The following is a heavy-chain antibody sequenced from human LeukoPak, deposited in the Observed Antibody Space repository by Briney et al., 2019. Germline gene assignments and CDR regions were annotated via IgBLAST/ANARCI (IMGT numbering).Heavy chain of an antibody. Sequence: GASVKVSCKASGYTFTSYYMHWVRQAPGQGLEWXXXXXXXGGSTSYAQKFQGRVTMTRDTSTSTVYMELSSLRSEDTAVYYCARRGYCSSTSCFKTFDYWGQGTLVTVSS. D-gene: IGHD2-2*01. J-gene: IGHJ4*02. V-gene: IGHV1-46*01. CDR1: GYTFTSYY. CDR3: ARRGYCSSTSCFKTFDY. CDR2: XXXXGGST.